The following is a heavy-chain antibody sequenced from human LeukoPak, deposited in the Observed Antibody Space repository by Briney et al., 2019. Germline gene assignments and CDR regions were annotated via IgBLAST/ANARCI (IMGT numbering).Heavy chain of an antibody. D-gene: IGHD4-11*01. J-gene: IGHJ5*02. V-gene: IGHV4-30-4*08. CDR3: DRAPLNTEGANWFDP. CDR1: GGSISSGDYY. CDR2: IYYSGTT. Sequence: SETLSLTCTVSGGSISSGDYYWSWIRQPPGKGLEWIGCIYYSGTTYYNLSLKSRVTISVGTSKDQLSLKLSSVTTADTAVYYCDRAPLNTEGANWFDPWGQGALVTVSS.